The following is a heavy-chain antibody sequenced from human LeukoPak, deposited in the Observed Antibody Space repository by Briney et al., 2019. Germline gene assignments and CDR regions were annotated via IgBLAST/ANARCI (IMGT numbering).Heavy chain of an antibody. D-gene: IGHD2-2*01. CDR3: ARNGIYQLHWVWFDP. J-gene: IGHJ5*02. CDR1: GFTFSSYA. Sequence: GGSLRLSCAASGFTFSSYAMHWARQAPGKGLEWVAVISYDGSNKYYADSVKGRFTISRDNSKNTLCLQMNSLRAEDTAVYYCARNGIYQLHWVWFDPWGQGTLVTVSS. CDR2: ISYDGSNK. V-gene: IGHV3-30-3*01.